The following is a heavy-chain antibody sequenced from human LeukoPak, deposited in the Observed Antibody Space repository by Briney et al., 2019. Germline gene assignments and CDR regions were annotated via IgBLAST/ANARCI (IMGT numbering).Heavy chain of an antibody. Sequence: GGSLRLSCAASGFTFSSYSMNWVRQAPGKGLEWVSSISSSSSYIYYADSVKGRFTISRDNAKNSLYLQMNSLRAEDTAVYYCARVPRPVRGVPPDYWGQGTLVTVSS. CDR3: ARVPRPVRGVPPDY. V-gene: IGHV3-21*01. CDR2: ISSSSSYI. CDR1: GFTFSSYS. J-gene: IGHJ4*02. D-gene: IGHD3-10*01.